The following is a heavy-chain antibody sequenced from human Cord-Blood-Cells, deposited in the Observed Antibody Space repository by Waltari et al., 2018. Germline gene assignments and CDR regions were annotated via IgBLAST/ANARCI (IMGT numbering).Heavy chain of an antibody. J-gene: IGHJ4*02. V-gene: IGHV1-3*01. Sequence: QVQLVQSGAEVKKPGASVKVSCKASGYTFTSYAMHWWGQAPGQRLEWMGWINAGNGNTKYSQKFQGRVTITRDTSASTAYMELSSLRSEDTAVYYCARDPLDLETTVTTALFDYWGQGTLVTVSS. CDR2: INAGNGNT. D-gene: IGHD4-17*01. CDR3: ARDPLDLETTVTTALFDY. CDR1: GYTFTSYA.